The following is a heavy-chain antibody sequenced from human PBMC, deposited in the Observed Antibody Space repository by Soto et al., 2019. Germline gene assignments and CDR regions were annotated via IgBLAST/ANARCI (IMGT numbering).Heavy chain of an antibody. J-gene: IGHJ5*02. Sequence: GGYLRLSCAASGFTFSSYSMNWVRQAPGKGLGWVSSISSSSSYIYYADSVKGRFTISRDNAKNSLYLQMNSLRAEDTAVYYCARGGYCISTSCYTGIVDWFHPRSQ. CDR1: GFTFSSYS. CDR3: ARGGYCISTSCYTGIVDWFHP. V-gene: IGHV3-21*01. CDR2: ISSSSSYI. D-gene: IGHD2-2*02.